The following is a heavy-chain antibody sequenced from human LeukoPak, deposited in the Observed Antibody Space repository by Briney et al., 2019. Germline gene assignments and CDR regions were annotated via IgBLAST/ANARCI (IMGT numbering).Heavy chain of an antibody. J-gene: IGHJ4*02. CDR2: INPSGGST. CDR1: GYTFTSYY. CDR3: ASGDYYESSGPYYFDY. D-gene: IGHD3-22*01. Sequence: GASVKVSCKASGYTFTSYYMHWVRQAPGQGLEWMGIINPSGGSTRYAQKFQGRVTMTRDTSTSTVYMELSSLRSEDTAVYYCASGDYYESSGPYYFDYWGQGTLVTVSS. V-gene: IGHV1-46*01.